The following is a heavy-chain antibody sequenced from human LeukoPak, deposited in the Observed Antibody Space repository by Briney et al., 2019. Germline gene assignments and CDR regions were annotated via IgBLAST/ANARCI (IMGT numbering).Heavy chain of an antibody. CDR1: GFTFSNAW. J-gene: IGHJ6*02. CDR3: SVVVTEYYYCGMDV. Sequence: PGGSLRLSCAASGFTFSNAWMNWVRQAPGKGLEWVGRIKSKTDGGTTDYAAPVKGGFTISRDDSKNTLYLQMNSLKTEDTAMYYCSVVVTEYYYCGMDVWGQGTTVTVSS. V-gene: IGHV3-15*07. CDR2: IKSKTDGGTT. D-gene: IGHD2-15*01.